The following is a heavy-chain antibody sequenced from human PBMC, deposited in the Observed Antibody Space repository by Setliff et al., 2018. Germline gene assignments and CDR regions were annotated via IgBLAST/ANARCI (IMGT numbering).Heavy chain of an antibody. CDR1: GGSVSPYF. CDR3: ARDRTAYSYGLDV. J-gene: IGHJ6*02. D-gene: IGHD5-18*01. Sequence: PSETLSLTCTVSGGSVSPYFWSWIRQPPGKGLQWIGYIYHNGNTNFIPSLKSRVNMSIDTSKNQFALNLKSVTAADTAVYYCARDRTAYSYGLDVWGQGTTVTVSS. V-gene: IGHV4-59*02. CDR2: IYHNGNT.